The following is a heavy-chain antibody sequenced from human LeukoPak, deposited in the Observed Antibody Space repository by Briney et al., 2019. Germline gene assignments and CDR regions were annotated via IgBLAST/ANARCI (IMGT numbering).Heavy chain of an antibody. D-gene: IGHD4-11*01. J-gene: IGHJ6*03. Sequence: PGGSLRLSCAASGFTFDDYGTSWVRQAPGKGLEWVSGINWNGGSTGYADSVKGRFTISRDNAKNSLYLQMNSLRAEDTALYYCARGYSNYYYYYMDVWGKGTTVTVSS. CDR2: INWNGGST. V-gene: IGHV3-20*04. CDR1: GFTFDDYG. CDR3: ARGYSNYYYYYMDV.